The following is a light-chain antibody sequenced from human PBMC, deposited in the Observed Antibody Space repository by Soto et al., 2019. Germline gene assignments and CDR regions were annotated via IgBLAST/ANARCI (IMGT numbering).Light chain of an antibody. CDR1: NSDIGTLNS. CDR2: GVS. J-gene: IGLJ1*01. Sequence: QSALTQPASVSASPGQSITISCTETNSDIGTLNSVSWYQQFPGKAPKLMIFGVSVRSSGVSTRFSGSKFGNTAFLYISVLHADEEADYYCSSYTSSSTYVFGSGTKVTVL. V-gene: IGLV2-14*01. CDR3: SSYTSSSTYV.